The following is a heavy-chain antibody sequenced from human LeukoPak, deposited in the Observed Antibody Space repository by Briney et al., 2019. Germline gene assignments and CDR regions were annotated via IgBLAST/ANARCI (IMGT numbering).Heavy chain of an antibody. CDR3: AKGLGYNGDYSRAFDI. D-gene: IGHD1-26*01. V-gene: IGHV3-74*01. CDR2: IYSDGSST. Sequence: GGSLRLSCAASGFTFSSYWMHWVRQAPGKGLVWVSRIYSDGSSTTYADSVKGRFTISRDNSKDTLYLQMNSLRAEDTAVYYCAKGLGYNGDYSRAFDIWGQGTMVTVSS. J-gene: IGHJ3*02. CDR1: GFTFSSYW.